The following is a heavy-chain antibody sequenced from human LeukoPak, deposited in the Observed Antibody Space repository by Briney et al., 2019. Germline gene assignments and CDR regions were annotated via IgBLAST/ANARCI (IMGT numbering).Heavy chain of an antibody. CDR3: ASHRRSHGSEY. CDR2: VYYSGST. CDR1: GVSFENFY. Sequence: SETLSLICTVSGVSFENFYWSRIPQSPAKGLEWIGYVYYSGSTDSSPSLKSRLTISADTSKNQFSLKLSSVTAADTAIYYCASHRRSHGSEYWGQGTLVTVSS. J-gene: IGHJ4*02. D-gene: IGHD3-10*01. V-gene: IGHV4-59*01.